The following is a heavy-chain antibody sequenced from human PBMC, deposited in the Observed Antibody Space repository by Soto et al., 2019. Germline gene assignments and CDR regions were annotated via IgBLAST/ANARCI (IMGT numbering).Heavy chain of an antibody. Sequence: SETLSLTCTVSGDSIRSSYWTWIRQSPGRGLEWIGDIYHTGTTNYNPSLKSRVSISVDTSKNQFSLRLRSVTAADTAIYFCAKISAGSTDETMFTVFDHWGQGTLVTVSS. V-gene: IGHV4-59*13. CDR3: AKISAGSTDETMFTVFDH. D-gene: IGHD6-13*01. J-gene: IGHJ4*02. CDR1: GDSIRSSY. CDR2: IYHTGTT.